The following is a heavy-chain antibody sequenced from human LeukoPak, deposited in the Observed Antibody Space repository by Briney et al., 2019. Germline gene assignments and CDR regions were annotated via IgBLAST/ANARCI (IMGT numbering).Heavy chain of an antibody. J-gene: IGHJ4*02. CDR2: ISTSASSI. V-gene: IGHV3-48*04. Sequence: PGGSLRLSCAASGFTFTSYGMNWVRQAPGKGLEWVSYISTSASSIYYADSVKGRFTISRDNAKNSLYLQMNSLRAEDTAVYYCVRSLAVAGPKPTDFWGQGTLVTVSS. CDR1: GFTFTSYG. D-gene: IGHD6-19*01. CDR3: VRSLAVAGPKPTDF.